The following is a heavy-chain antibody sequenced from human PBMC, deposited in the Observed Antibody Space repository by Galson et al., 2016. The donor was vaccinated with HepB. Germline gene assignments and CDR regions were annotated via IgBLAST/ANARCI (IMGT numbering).Heavy chain of an antibody. Sequence: SLRLSCAASGFTFSKYALHWVRQAPGKGLEWVAVISTNGISQNYEDSVKGRFTISRDNSKNTVYLQMNSLRAEDTAVYHCAKDAYTWRWLLSFFPDYWGQGTLVTVSS. CDR3: AKDAYTWRWLLSFFPDY. V-gene: IGHV3-30*04. D-gene: IGHD5-24*01. J-gene: IGHJ4*02. CDR1: GFTFSKYA. CDR2: ISTNGISQ.